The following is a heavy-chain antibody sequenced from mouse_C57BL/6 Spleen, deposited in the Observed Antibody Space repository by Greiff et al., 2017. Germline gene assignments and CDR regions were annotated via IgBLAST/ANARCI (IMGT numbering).Heavy chain of an antibody. CDR1: GFSLTSYG. CDR3: ASYLIDY. J-gene: IGHJ4*01. Sequence: QVQLKQSGPGLVQPSQRLSITCTVSGFSLTSYGVHWVRQSPGKGLEWLGVIWSGGSTVYNAAFISRLSISKDNSKSQVFFKMNSLQADDTAIYYCASYLIDYWGQGTSVTVSS. D-gene: IGHD5-5*01. V-gene: IGHV2-2*01. CDR2: IWSGGST.